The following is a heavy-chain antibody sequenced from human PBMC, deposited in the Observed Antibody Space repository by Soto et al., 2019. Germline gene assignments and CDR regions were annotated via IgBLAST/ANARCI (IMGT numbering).Heavy chain of an antibody. CDR2: IYPGDSDT. CDR1: GYSFTSYW. V-gene: IGHV5-51*01. J-gene: IGHJ4*02. D-gene: IGHD4-17*01. Sequence: PGESLKISCNGSGYSFTSYWIGWVRQMPGKGLEWMGIIYPGDSDTRYSPSFQGQVTNSADKSISTAYLQWSSLKASDTAMYYCATTSSEYGDYFDYWGQGTLVTVSS. CDR3: ATTSSEYGDYFDY.